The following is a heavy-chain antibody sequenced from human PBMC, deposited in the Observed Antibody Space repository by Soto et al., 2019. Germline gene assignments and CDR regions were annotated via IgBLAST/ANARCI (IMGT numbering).Heavy chain of an antibody. J-gene: IGHJ4*02. CDR1: GFSLSDVGVG. Sequence: QIRLKEAGPTLAKPTQTLTLTFTFSGFSLSDVGVGVAWIRQSPGKALDWLAVLFWYDDERFRPSLENRVNISKDTSNNQVLVTRTNRDTVDTSIYYCARQAELSSYATATWGQGTLVIVSS. CDR3: ARQAELSSYATAT. D-gene: IGHD5-12*01. V-gene: IGHV2-5*04. CDR2: LFWYDDE.